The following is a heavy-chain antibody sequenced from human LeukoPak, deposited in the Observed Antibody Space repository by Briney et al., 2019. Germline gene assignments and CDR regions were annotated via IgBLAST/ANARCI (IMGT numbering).Heavy chain of an antibody. CDR2: LHSGGNR. Sequence: GSLRLSCVASGFTVSSNYMSWVRQAPGKGLEWVSILHSGGNRYYADSVKGRFTISSDNSKNTLSLQMNSLRAEDTAVYYCVSHSDTLTSYSFDYWGQGTLVTVSS. D-gene: IGHD3-9*01. CDR3: VSHSDTLTSYSFDY. V-gene: IGHV3-53*01. CDR1: GFTVSSNY. J-gene: IGHJ4*02.